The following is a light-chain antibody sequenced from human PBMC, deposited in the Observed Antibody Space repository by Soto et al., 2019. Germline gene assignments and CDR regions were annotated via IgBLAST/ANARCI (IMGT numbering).Light chain of an antibody. Sequence: ENVLTQSPGTLSLSPGERTTLSCRASQTVTSDYLAGYQQKPGQAPRLLIYGATSRATGNPDRFSGCGSGTDFTLTIDRLDPEDFAVYYRQQYGFSPRATFGGGTKVEVK. CDR2: GAT. V-gene: IGKV3-20*01. CDR3: QQYGFSPRAT. CDR1: QTVTSDY. J-gene: IGKJ4*01.